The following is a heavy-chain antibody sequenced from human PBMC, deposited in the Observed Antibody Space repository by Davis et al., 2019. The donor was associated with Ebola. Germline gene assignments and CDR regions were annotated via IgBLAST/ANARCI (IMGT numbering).Heavy chain of an antibody. V-gene: IGHV3-23*01. D-gene: IGHD3-10*01. CDR3: AKVGYYFGSGGYYGMDV. CDR2: ISGTGGST. Sequence: GESLKISCAASGFTFSSYAMSWVRQAPGKGLEWVSTISGTGGSTYFADSVKGRFTFSRDNSKNTLYLQMNSLRAEDTALYYCAKVGYYFGSGGYYGMDVWGQGTTVTVSS. CDR1: GFTFSSYA. J-gene: IGHJ6*02.